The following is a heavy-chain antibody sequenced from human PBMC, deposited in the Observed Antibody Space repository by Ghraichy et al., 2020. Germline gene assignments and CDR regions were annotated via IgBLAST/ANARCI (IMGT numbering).Heavy chain of an antibody. CDR2: IKHDGTEK. V-gene: IGHV3-7*03. CDR3: AKDDSAH. Sequence: GGSLRLSCAASGFTISTSWVTWVRQAPGKGLEWVATIKHDGTEKFYVDSVKGRFSISRDSAQNSLYLQMNSLRAEDTAVYYCAKDDSAHGGQGTLVIVAS. CDR1: GFTISTSW. D-gene: IGHD2-21*01. J-gene: IGHJ4*02.